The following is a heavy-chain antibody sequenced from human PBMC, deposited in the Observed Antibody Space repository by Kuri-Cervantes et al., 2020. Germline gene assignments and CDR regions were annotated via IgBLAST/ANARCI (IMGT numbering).Heavy chain of an antibody. CDR1: GFTFSSYA. J-gene: IGHJ4*02. CDR2: ISGSGGST. V-gene: IGHV3-23*01. Sequence: GGSLRLSCAASGFTFSSYAMSWVRQAPGKGLEWVSAISGSGGSTYYADSVKGRFTISRDNSKNTLYLQMNSLRAEDTAVYYCAMRYCSGSSYHPFDYWGQGTLVTVSS. CDR3: AMRYCSGSSYHPFDY. D-gene: IGHD2-15*01.